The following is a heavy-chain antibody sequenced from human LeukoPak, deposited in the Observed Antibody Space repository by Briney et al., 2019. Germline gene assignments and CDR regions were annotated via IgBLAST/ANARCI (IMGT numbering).Heavy chain of an antibody. CDR1: GGSISSYY. Sequence: SETLSLTCTVSGGSISSYYWSWIRQPAGKGLEWIGRIYTSGSTNYNPSLKSRVTMSVDTSKNQFSLKLSSVTAADTAVYYCAREGHRMAARAYFDYWGQGTLVTVSS. J-gene: IGHJ4*02. CDR2: IYTSGST. V-gene: IGHV4-4*07. D-gene: IGHD6-6*01. CDR3: AREGHRMAARAYFDY.